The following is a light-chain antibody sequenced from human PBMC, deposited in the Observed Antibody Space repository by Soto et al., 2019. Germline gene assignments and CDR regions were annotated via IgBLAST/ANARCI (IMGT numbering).Light chain of an antibody. V-gene: IGKV1-39*01. CDR1: QTINIY. CDR3: QHTYNTTRT. J-gene: IGKJ1*01. Sequence: DIHMTQSPSSLAASVGDRVTITCRASQTINIYLNWYQQKPGKAPKLMIYAASSLQSGVPPRFSGSGSGTDFTLTISSLKHEDLATYFCQHTYNTTRTFGQGTKVDIK. CDR2: AAS.